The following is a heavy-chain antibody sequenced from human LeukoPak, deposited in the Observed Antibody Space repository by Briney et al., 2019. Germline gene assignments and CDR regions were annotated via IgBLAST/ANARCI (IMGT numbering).Heavy chain of an antibody. D-gene: IGHD5-12*01. CDR2: IIPIFGTA. CDR1: GGTFSSYA. J-gene: IGHJ4*02. CDR3: ARAPAKWLRYVYFDY. Sequence: GPSVKVSCKASGGTFSSYAISWVRQAPGQGLEWMGGIIPIFGTANYAQKFQGRVTITADESTSTAYMELSSLRSEGTAVYYCARAPAKWLRYVYFDYWGQGTLVTVSS. V-gene: IGHV1-69*01.